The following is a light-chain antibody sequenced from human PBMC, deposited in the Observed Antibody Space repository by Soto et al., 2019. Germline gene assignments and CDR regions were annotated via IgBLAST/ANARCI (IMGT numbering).Light chain of an antibody. CDR2: GAS. CDR1: QSVSSN. J-gene: IGKJ5*01. Sequence: EIVMTQSPATLSVSPGERATLSCRASQSVSSNLAWYQQKPGQAPRLLIYGASTRATGIPARFSGSGSGTEFHLTISRLQSEDFAVYYCQQYNNWPITFGQGTRLEIK. CDR3: QQYNNWPIT. V-gene: IGKV3-15*01.